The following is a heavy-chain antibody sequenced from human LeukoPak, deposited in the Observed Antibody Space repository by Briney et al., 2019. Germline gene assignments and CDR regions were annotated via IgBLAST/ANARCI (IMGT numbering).Heavy chain of an antibody. CDR1: GFTFSSYA. Sequence: GGSLRLSCAAPGFTFSSYAMHWVRQAPGKGLEWVAVISYDGSNKYYADSVKGRFTISRDNSKNTLYLQMNSLRAEDTAVYYCARDRQRYSGYELIDYWGQGTLVTVSS. D-gene: IGHD5-12*01. V-gene: IGHV3-30*04. CDR2: ISYDGSNK. CDR3: ARDRQRYSGYELIDY. J-gene: IGHJ4*02.